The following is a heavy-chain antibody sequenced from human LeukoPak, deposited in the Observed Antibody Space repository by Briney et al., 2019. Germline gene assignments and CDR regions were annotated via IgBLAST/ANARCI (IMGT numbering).Heavy chain of an antibody. D-gene: IGHD1-26*01. CDR2: INPNSGGT. CDR3: AREAAYSGTTTGGNY. V-gene: IGHV1-2*02. Sequence: ASVKVSCKASGYTFTGYYMHWVRQAPGQGLEWMGWINPNSGGTNYAQKFQGRVTMTRDTSISTAYMELSRLRSDDTAVYYCAREAAYSGTTTGGNYWGQGTLVTVSS. J-gene: IGHJ4*02. CDR1: GYTFTGYY.